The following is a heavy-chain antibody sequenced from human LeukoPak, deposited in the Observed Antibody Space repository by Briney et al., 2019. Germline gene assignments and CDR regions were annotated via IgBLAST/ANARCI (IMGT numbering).Heavy chain of an antibody. V-gene: IGHV3-66*02. CDR2: IYSGGST. Sequence: GGSLRLSCAASGFTVSSNYMSWVRQAPGNGLEWVSVIYSGGSTYYADSVKGRFTISRDNSKNPLYLQMTSLRAEDTAVYYCARGYGDYEPDAFDIWGQGTMVTVSS. CDR3: ARGYGDYEPDAFDI. CDR1: GFTVSSNY. D-gene: IGHD4-17*01. J-gene: IGHJ3*02.